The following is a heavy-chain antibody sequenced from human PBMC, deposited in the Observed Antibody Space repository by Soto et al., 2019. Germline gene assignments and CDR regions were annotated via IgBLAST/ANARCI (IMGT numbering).Heavy chain of an antibody. J-gene: IGHJ4*02. CDR1: GFTFSSYS. V-gene: IGHV3-21*01. Sequence: GGSLRLSCAASGFTFSSYSMNWVRQAPGKGLEWVSSISSSSYIYYADSVKGRFTISRDNAKNSLYLQMNSLRAEDTAVYYCVRDEIQRWSYVGTFEYWGQGTLVTVSS. D-gene: IGHD3-10*02. CDR3: VRDEIQRWSYVGTFEY. CDR2: ISSSSYI.